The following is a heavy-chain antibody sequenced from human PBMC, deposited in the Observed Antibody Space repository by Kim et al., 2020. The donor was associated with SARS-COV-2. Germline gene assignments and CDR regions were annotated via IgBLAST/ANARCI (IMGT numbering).Heavy chain of an antibody. Sequence: ASVKVSCKVSGYTLTELSMHWVRQAPGKGLEWMGGFDPEDGETIYAQKFQGRVTMTEDTSTDTAYMELSSLRSEDTAVYYCATAYYDSSGPRVYYYGMDVWGQGTTVTVSS. CDR3: ATAYYDSSGPRVYYYGMDV. CDR1: GYTLTELS. CDR2: FDPEDGET. J-gene: IGHJ6*02. V-gene: IGHV1-24*01. D-gene: IGHD3-22*01.